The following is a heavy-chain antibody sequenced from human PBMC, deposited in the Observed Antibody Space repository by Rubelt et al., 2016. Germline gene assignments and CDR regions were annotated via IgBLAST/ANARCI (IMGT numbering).Heavy chain of an antibody. D-gene: IGHD3-22*01. J-gene: IGHJ4*02. CDR3: GRGFSGFYFWVDS. Sequence: QLQLQESGPGLVKPSETLSLTCTVSGGSISSSSYYWGWIRQPPGKGLEWIGNIYDSGSTNYNPSLKSRVTISVDTSKNQFSLMLSAGTAADTAVYFWGRGFSGFYFWVDSWGRGALVTVSS. CDR2: IYDSGST. CDR1: GGSISSSSYY. V-gene: IGHV4-39*01.